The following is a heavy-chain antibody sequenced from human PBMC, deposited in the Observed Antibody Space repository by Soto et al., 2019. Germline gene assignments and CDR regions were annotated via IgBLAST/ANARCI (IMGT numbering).Heavy chain of an antibody. CDR1: GFTFSSYG. Sequence: LRLSCAASGFTFSSYGMHWVRQAPGKGLEWVAVISYDGSNKYYADSVKGRFTISRDNSKNTLYLQMNSLRAEDTAVYYCAKDQGSYSSYFDYWGQGTLVTVSS. D-gene: IGHD1-26*01. CDR2: ISYDGSNK. CDR3: AKDQGSYSSYFDY. V-gene: IGHV3-30*18. J-gene: IGHJ4*02.